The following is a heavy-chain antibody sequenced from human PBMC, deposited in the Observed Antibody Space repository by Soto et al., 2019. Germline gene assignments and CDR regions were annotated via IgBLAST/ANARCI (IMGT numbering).Heavy chain of an antibody. CDR1: GFTFSSYA. CDR2: ISGSGGST. Sequence: GGSLRLSCAASGFTFSSYAMSWVRQAPGKGLEWVSAISGSGGSTYYADSVKGRFTISRDNSKNTLYLQMNSLRAEDTAVYYCATQYHYYDSSGYYYVPWFDPWGQGTLVTVSS. J-gene: IGHJ5*02. D-gene: IGHD3-22*01. CDR3: ATQYHYYDSSGYYYVPWFDP. V-gene: IGHV3-23*01.